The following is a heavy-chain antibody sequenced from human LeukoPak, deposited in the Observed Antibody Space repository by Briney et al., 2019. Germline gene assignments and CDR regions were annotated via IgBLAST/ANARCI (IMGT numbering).Heavy chain of an antibody. CDR3: AKGTVGATTSRFDY. D-gene: IGHD1-26*01. V-gene: IGHV3-30*18. CDR1: GFTFSSYG. Sequence: PGGSLRLSCAASGFTFSSYGMHWVRQAPGKGLEWVAIISYDGSNKYYADSVKGRFTISRDNSKNTLYLQMNSLRAEDTAVYYCAKGTVGATTSRFDYWGQGTLVTVSS. CDR2: ISYDGSNK. J-gene: IGHJ4*02.